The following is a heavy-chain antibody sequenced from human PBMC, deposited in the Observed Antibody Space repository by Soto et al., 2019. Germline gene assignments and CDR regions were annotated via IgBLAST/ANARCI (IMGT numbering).Heavy chain of an antibody. CDR2: IKHDGSEQ. D-gene: IGHD3-10*01. CDR1: GLTFSNHW. Sequence: EVQLVESGGGLVQPGGSLTISCVASGLTFSNHWMSWVRQAPGKGLEWVAKIKHDGSEQYYVDSVNGRFTISRDNAKNSLYLQMSSLRVEDTAVYYCATPLGGSYYRAFDHWGQGTLVTVSS. J-gene: IGHJ4*02. V-gene: IGHV3-7*01. CDR3: ATPLGGSYYRAFDH.